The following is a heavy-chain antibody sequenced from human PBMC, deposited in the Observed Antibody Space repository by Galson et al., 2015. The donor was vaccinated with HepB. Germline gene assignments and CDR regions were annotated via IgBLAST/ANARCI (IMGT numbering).Heavy chain of an antibody. J-gene: IGHJ4*02. CDR3: AKDPASGTYYLDS. V-gene: IGHV3-43*01. D-gene: IGHD5-12*01. CDR1: GFTFTDYN. Sequence: SLRLSCAASGFTFTDYNIHRVRQAPGRGLEWVSLTYWDGRTTYYADSVKGRFTISRDNNRNSLFLQMNSLRTEDTALYYCAKDPASGTYYLDSWGQGTLVTVAS. CDR2: TYWDGRTT.